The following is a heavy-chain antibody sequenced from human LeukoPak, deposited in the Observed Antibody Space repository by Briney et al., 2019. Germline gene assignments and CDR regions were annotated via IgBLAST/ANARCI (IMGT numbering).Heavy chain of an antibody. CDR3: ARGQYDSSGFVFDY. CDR2: IYSGGST. Sequence: GGPLRLSCAASGFTVSSNYMSWVRQAPGKGLEWVSVIYSGGSTYYADSVKGRFTIARHNSKNTLYLQMNSLRAEDTAVYYCARGQYDSSGFVFDYWGQGTLVTVSS. CDR1: GFTVSSNY. V-gene: IGHV3-53*04. D-gene: IGHD3-22*01. J-gene: IGHJ4*02.